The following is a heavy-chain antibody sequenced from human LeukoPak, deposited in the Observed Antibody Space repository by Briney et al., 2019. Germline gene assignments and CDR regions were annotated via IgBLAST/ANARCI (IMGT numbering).Heavy chain of an antibody. CDR1: GFTFSSYA. D-gene: IGHD3-16*01. CDR2: ISYDGSNK. CDR3: TTGGGGY. V-gene: IGHV3-30-3*01. J-gene: IGHJ4*02. Sequence: PGGSLRLSCAASGFTFSSYAMHWVRQAPGKGLEWVAVISYDGSNKYYADSVKGRFTISRDNSKNTLYLQMNSLKTEDTAVYYCTTGGGGYWGQGTLVTVSS.